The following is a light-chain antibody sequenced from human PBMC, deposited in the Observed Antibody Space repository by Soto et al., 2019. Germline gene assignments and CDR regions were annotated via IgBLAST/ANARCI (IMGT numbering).Light chain of an antibody. CDR3: QNYHSAPWT. CDR1: QGISNF. J-gene: IGKJ1*01. CDR2: GAS. V-gene: IGKV1-27*01. Sequence: IQMTQSPSTLSASVGDRVTITCRASQGISNFLAWYQQKPGKVPTLLVYGASTLQSGVPSRFSGSGSGTDFSLTISSLLPEDIATYYCQNYHSAPWTFGPGTTVDVK.